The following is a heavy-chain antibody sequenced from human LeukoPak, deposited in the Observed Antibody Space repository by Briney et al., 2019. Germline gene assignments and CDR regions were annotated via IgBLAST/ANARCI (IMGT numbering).Heavy chain of an antibody. CDR3: ARSGLSGGSYPGW. V-gene: IGHV3-30*02. D-gene: IGHD2-15*01. J-gene: IGHJ4*02. CDR1: RFTFRNYA. CDR2: IRYDGSNK. Sequence: GGSLRLSCAASRFTFRNYAMHWVRQAPGKGLEWVAFIRYDGSNKYYADSVKGRFTISRDNSKNTLYLQMNSLRAEDTAVYYCARSGLSGGSYPGWWGQGTLVTVSS.